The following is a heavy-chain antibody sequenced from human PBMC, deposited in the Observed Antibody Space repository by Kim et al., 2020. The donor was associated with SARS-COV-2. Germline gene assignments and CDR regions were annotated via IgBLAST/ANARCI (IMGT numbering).Heavy chain of an antibody. CDR2: IKQDGSEK. V-gene: IGHV3-7*01. Sequence: GGSLRLSCAASGFTFSSYWMSWVRQAPGKGLEWVANIKQDGSEKYYVDSVKGRFTISRDNAKNSLYLQMNSLRAEDTAVYYCARGSVLRYFDWLSGYYFDYWGQGTLVTVSS. D-gene: IGHD3-9*01. CDR3: ARGSVLRYFDWLSGYYFDY. J-gene: IGHJ4*02. CDR1: GFTFSSYW.